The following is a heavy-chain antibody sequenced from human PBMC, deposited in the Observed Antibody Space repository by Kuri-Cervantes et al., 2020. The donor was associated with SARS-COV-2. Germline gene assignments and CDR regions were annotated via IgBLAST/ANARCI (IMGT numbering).Heavy chain of an antibody. D-gene: IGHD3-10*01. Sequence: GGSLRLSCKASGYTFTSYAMHWVRQAPGQRLEWMGWINAGNGNTKYSQKFQGRVTITRDTSASAAYMELRSLRSDDTAVYYCARDQPRFFMVRGQDAFDIWGQGTMVTVSS. CDR2: INAGNGNT. CDR3: ARDQPRFFMVRGQDAFDI. CDR1: GYTFTSYA. V-gene: IGHV1-3*01. J-gene: IGHJ3*02.